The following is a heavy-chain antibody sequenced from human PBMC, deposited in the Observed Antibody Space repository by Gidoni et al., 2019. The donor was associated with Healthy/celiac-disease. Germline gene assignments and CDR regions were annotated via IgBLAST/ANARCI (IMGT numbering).Heavy chain of an antibody. J-gene: IGHJ4*02. V-gene: IGHV3-9*01. CDR2: SSWNSGSI. CDR1: GLTFDDYA. Sequence: EVQLVESGGGLVQPGRSLRLSGAASGLTFDDYAMPWVLQAPGKGLEWVSGSSWNSGSIGYADSVKGRFTISRDNAKNSLYLQMNSLRAEDTALYYCAKDYYYDSSGYYPMGRVFDYWGQGTLVTVSS. CDR3: AKDYYYDSSGYYPMGRVFDY. D-gene: IGHD3-22*01.